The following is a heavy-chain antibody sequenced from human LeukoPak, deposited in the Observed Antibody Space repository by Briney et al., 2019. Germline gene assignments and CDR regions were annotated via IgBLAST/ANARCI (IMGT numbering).Heavy chain of an antibody. CDR2: TSSSGMTK. CDR1: GFPFSSYE. Sequence: GGSLRLSCAASGFPFSSYEMNWVRQAPGKGLEWVSYTSSSGMTKYYAVSVKGRFITSRDNAKNSLYLQLNSLRAEDTAVYYCARDGRSRGLSHVNFDYWGQGILVTVSS. CDR3: ARDGRSRGLSHVNFDY. J-gene: IGHJ4*02. D-gene: IGHD3-16*02. V-gene: IGHV3-48*03.